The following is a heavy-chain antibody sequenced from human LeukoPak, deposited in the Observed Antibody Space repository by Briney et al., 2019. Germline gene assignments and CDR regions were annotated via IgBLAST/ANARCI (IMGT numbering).Heavy chain of an antibody. CDR2: IFIGATT. D-gene: IGHD2-15*01. Sequence: GGSLRLSCEVSGFTVSTNYMSWVRQAPGKGLECVSVIFIGATTDYADSVKGRFTISKDNSKNTLYLHMNNLRPEDTAVYYCARGGINYGGNDGPLLDWGQGTLVTVSS. CDR3: ARGGINYGGNDGPLLD. CDR1: GFTVSTNY. V-gene: IGHV3-66*01. J-gene: IGHJ4*02.